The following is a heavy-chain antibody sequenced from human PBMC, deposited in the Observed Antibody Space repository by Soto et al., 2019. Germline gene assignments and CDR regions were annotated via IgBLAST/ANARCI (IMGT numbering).Heavy chain of an antibody. CDR1: GYSFTSYW. V-gene: IGHV5-51*01. CDR2: IYHGDSGT. CDR3: AGLCDTEGYCRPGGDCDYYGMEV. Sequence: GESLKISCKGSGYSFTSYWIGCVRQMPGKGLEWMGIIYHGDSGTRYSPSFQGQVTISADKAISTAYLQWSSLKASDTAMYYCAGLCDTEGYCRPGGDCDYYGMEVWGQGASVTVSS. J-gene: IGHJ6*02. D-gene: IGHD6-13*01.